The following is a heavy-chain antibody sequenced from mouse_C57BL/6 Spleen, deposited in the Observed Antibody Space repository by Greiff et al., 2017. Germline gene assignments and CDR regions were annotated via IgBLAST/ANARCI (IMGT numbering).Heavy chain of an antibody. CDR3: AGDYERVWFAY. CDR1: GYTFTSYW. Sequence: QVQLKQSGAELVKPGASVKLSCKASGYTFTSYWMHWVKQRPGQGLEWIGMIHPNSGSTNYNEKFKSKATLTVDKSSSTAYMQLSSLTSEDSAVYYCAGDYERVWFAYWGQGTLVTVSA. J-gene: IGHJ3*01. D-gene: IGHD2-4*01. V-gene: IGHV1-64*01. CDR2: IHPNSGST.